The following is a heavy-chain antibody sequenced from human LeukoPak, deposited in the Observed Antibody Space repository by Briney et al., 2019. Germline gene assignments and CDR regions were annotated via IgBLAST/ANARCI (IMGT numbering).Heavy chain of an antibody. D-gene: IGHD1-26*01. CDR1: GFTFSNYA. Sequence: GSRRLSCAASGFTFSNYAMSWVSQAPGKGLEWVSDISGSGGSTYYADSVKGRLGISRDNSKDTLDVQMNSLRAEDTAVYYCAKHPIVGATANFDYWVQGTLATVPS. V-gene: IGHV3-23*01. J-gene: IGHJ4*02. CDR3: AKHPIVGATANFDY. CDR2: ISGSGGST.